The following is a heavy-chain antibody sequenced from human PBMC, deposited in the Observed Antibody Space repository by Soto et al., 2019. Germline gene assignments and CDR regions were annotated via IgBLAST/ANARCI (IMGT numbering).Heavy chain of an antibody. Sequence: QRQLKEPGPELLKLSQPLSLPGLFSGGPITVGGYSWAGTRRPPGKALGWMGYTYYSGSTYYNPSRKSRVTISVDTSKNQFSLKLSSVTAADTAVYYCARDRVQGGAFDIWGQETMVTVSS. CDR1: GGPITVGGYS. CDR3: ARDRVQGGAFDI. CDR2: TYYSGST. J-gene: IGHJ3*02. V-gene: IGHV4-31*03. D-gene: IGHD3-16*01.